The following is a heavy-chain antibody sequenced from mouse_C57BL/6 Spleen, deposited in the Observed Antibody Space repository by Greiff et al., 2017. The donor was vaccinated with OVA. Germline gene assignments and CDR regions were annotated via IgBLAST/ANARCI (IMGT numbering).Heavy chain of an antibody. D-gene: IGHD4-1*01. CDR1: GYTITSGYY. CDR2: ISYDGSN. V-gene: IGHV3-6*01. Sequence: SGPGLVKPSQSLSLTCSVTGYTITSGYYWNWIRQFPGNKLEWMGYISYDGSNNYNPSLKNRISITRDTSKNQFFLKLNSVTTEDTATYYCARKKELGRYYFDYWGQGTTLTVSS. J-gene: IGHJ2*01. CDR3: ARKKELGRYYFDY.